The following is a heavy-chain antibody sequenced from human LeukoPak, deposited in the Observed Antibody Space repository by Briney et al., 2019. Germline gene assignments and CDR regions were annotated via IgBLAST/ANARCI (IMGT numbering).Heavy chain of an antibody. V-gene: IGHV3-30*02. CDR1: GFTFSSYG. CDR2: IRYDGSNK. J-gene: IGHJ4*02. CDR3: AKHPYCSSTSCYFDY. D-gene: IGHD2-2*01. Sequence: PGGSLRLSCAASGFTFSSYGMHWVRQAPGKGLEWVAFIRYDGSNKYYADSVKCRFTISRDNSKNTLYLQMNSLRAEDTAVYYCAKHPYCSSTSCYFDYWGQGTLVTVSS.